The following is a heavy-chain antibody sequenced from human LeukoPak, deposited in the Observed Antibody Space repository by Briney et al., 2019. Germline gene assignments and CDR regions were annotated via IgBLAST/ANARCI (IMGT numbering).Heavy chain of an antibody. V-gene: IGHV4-39*07. J-gene: IGHJ6*03. CDR3: ARRVPVEYSSSWYGSYYYMDV. Sequence: SETLSLTCTVSGGSISSSSYYWGWIRQPPGKGLEWIGSIYYSGSTYYNPSLKSRVTISVDTSKNQFSLKLSSVTAADTAVYYCARRVPVEYSSSWYGSYYYMDVWGKGTTVTVSS. D-gene: IGHD6-13*01. CDR1: GGSISSSSYY. CDR2: IYYSGST.